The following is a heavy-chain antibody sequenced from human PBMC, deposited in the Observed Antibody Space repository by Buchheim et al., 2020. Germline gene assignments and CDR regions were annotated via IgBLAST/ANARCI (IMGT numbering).Heavy chain of an antibody. CDR3: ARVEAAAGPGNYYFDY. CDR1: GGSISSSSYY. J-gene: IGHJ4*02. D-gene: IGHD6-13*01. Sequence: QLQLQESGPGLVKPSETLSLTCTVSGGSISSSSYYWGWIRQPPGRGLEWIGSIYYSGSTYYNPSPKSRVTISVDTSKNQFHLKLSSVTAADTAVYYCARVEAAAGPGNYYFDYWGQGTL. V-gene: IGHV4-39*07. CDR2: IYYSGST.